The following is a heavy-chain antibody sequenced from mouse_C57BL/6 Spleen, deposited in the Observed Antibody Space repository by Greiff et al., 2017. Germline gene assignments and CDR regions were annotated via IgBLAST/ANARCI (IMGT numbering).Heavy chain of an antibody. V-gene: IGHV5-17*01. CDR3: ARPRAYYGSSYWFAY. CDR1: GFTFSDYG. J-gene: IGHJ3*01. CDR2: ISSGSSTI. D-gene: IGHD1-1*01. Sequence: EVKLVESGGGLVKPGGSLKLSCAASGFTFSDYGMHWVRQAPEKGLEWVAYISSGSSTIYYADTVKGRFTISRDNAKNTLFLQMTSLRSEDTAMYYCARPRAYYGSSYWFAYWGQGTLVTVSA.